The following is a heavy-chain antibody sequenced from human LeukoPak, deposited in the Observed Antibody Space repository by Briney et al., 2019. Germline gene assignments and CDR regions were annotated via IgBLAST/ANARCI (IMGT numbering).Heavy chain of an antibody. D-gene: IGHD2-2*01. Sequence: SETLSLTCTVSGGSITSSNYFWGWIRQSPGKGLEWIGSSGSTYYNPSLESRVTISVETSKIQFSLKLSSVTAADSAVYYCARDSCSSTSCRRKFDNWGQGTLVTVSS. CDR1: GGSITSSNYF. CDR2: SGST. CDR3: ARDSCSSTSCRRKFDN. J-gene: IGHJ4*02. V-gene: IGHV4-39*07.